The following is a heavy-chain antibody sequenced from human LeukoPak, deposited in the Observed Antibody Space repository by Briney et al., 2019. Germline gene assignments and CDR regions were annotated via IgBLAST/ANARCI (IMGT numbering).Heavy chain of an antibody. CDR2: IYSGGST. D-gene: IGHD6-13*01. Sequence: GSLRLSFAASGFNVRNQYMNWVRPAPGKGLEWVSVIYSGGSTYYADSVKGRFSISRDDSKDTLYLQMNSLRAEDTAVYYCARGYSSSWYLFDYWGQGTLVTVSS. CDR1: GFNVRNQY. CDR3: ARGYSSSWYLFDY. V-gene: IGHV3-53*01. J-gene: IGHJ4*02.